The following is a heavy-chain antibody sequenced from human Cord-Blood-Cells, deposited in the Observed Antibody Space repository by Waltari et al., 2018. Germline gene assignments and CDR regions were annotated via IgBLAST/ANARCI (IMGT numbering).Heavy chain of an antibody. V-gene: IGHV5-51*01. J-gene: IGHJ3*02. CDR1: GYSFTSYW. CDR3: ATQATLSGSYAFDI. Sequence: EVQLVQSGAEVKKPGESLKISCKGSGYSFTSYWLVWVRRMPGKGLGGMGIIVPGDSDTRYSPSFQGQVTISADKSISTAYLQWSSLKASDTAMYYCATQATLSGSYAFDIWGQGTMVTVSS. CDR2: IVPGDSDT. D-gene: IGHD1-26*01.